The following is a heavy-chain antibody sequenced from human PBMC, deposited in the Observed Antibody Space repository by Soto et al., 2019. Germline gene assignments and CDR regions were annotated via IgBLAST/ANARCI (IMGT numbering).Heavy chain of an antibody. V-gene: IGHV3-30*18. D-gene: IGHD3-16*01. Sequence: PGGSLRLSCAASGFTFSSYGMHWVRQAPGKGLEWVAVISYDGSNKYYADSVKGRFTISRDNSKNTLYLQMNSLRAEDTAVYYCAKEFGGMDVWGQGTTVTVSS. J-gene: IGHJ6*02. CDR3: AKEFGGMDV. CDR2: ISYDGSNK. CDR1: GFTFSSYG.